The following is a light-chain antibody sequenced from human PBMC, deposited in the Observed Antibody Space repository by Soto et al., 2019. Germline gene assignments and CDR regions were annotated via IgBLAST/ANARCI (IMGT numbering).Light chain of an antibody. CDR1: SREVGSYNL. CDR2: EGT. CDR3: FSYAGNSVYV. Sequence: QAVMTQPASMSVSPGQSITISCTGTSREVGSYNLVSWFQQLPGKVAKHTIYEGTKRPAGVSDRCSGSKSGYTASLTISGLQAEDAADYYCFSYAGNSVYVFGPGTKVTV. J-gene: IGLJ1*01. V-gene: IGLV2-23*01.